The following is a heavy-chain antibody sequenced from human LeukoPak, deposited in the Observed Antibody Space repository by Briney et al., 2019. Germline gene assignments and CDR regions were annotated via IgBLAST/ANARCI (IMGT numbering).Heavy chain of an antibody. Sequence: ASVKVSCKASGGTFSGYAISWVRQAPGQGLEWMGGFDPEDGETIYAQKFQGRVTMTEDTSTDTAYMELSSLRSEDTAVYYCATYPYYYDSSGYYPFDYWGQGTLVTVSS. J-gene: IGHJ4*02. CDR3: ATYPYYYDSSGYYPFDY. CDR1: GGTFSGYA. D-gene: IGHD3-22*01. CDR2: FDPEDGET. V-gene: IGHV1-24*01.